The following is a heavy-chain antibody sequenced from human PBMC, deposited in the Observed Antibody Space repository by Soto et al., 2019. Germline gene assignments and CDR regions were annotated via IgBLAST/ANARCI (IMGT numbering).Heavy chain of an antibody. V-gene: IGHV3-23*01. CDR1: GFIFNNYA. CDR2: SIAGGGSP. J-gene: IGHJ4*02. Sequence: XGSLRLSCSAAGFIFNNYAMSWVRQAPGRGLEWVSFSIAGGGSPNYADSVKGRITISRDNSKNMVYLQMNSRRAEDTAVYYCAKDGAFYDFVTGYYLTGHYFDYWGQGTPVTSPQ. CDR3: AKDGAFYDFVTGYYLTGHYFDY. D-gene: IGHD3-9*01.